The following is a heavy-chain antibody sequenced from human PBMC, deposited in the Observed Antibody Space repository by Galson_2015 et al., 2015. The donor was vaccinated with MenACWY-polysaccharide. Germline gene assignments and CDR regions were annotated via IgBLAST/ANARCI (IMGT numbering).Heavy chain of an antibody. CDR2: ISSSGQTR. D-gene: IGHD5-24*01. CDR3: ARVPPRMAPGAFYV. V-gene: IGHV3-48*03. CDR1: GFAFSRYD. Sequence: SLRLSCAASGFAFSRYDMNWVRQAPGKGLEWVSYISSSGQTRYYGDAVKGRFTISRDNAENSMYLQMNSLRVEDTALYYCARVPPRMAPGAFYVWGQGTLVTVS. J-gene: IGHJ3*01.